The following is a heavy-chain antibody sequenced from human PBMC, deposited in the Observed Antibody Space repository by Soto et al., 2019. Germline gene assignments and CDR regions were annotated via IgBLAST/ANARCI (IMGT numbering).Heavy chain of an antibody. D-gene: IGHD3-10*01. Sequence: QVQLVQSGAEVKKPGASVKVSCKASGYTFTGYYMHWVRQAPGQGLEWMGWINPNSGGTNYAQKFQGRVTMTRDTSISTAYMELSRLRSDDTAVYHCARDPLSGMVRGVNYYYYGMDVWGQGTTVTVSS. CDR1: GYTFTGYY. J-gene: IGHJ6*02. CDR3: ARDPLSGMVRGVNYYYYGMDV. V-gene: IGHV1-2*02. CDR2: INPNSGGT.